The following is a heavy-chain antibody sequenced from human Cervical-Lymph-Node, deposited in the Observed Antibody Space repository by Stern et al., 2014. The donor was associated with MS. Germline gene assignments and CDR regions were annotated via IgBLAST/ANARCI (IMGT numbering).Heavy chain of an antibody. V-gene: IGHV1-69*06. CDR2: IIPILGST. CDR1: GGTFNTSA. J-gene: IGHJ5*02. CDR3: ARDLGVGPSVS. D-gene: IGHD5/OR15-5a*01. Sequence: QVQLAQSGAEVKKPASSVKVSCKASGGTFNTSAISWVRQAPGQGLEWLGGIIPILGSTIYAQQFQGRVTFTADKSTSTAYMALSGLRYEDTAVYYCARDLGVGPSVSWGQGTVVTVSS.